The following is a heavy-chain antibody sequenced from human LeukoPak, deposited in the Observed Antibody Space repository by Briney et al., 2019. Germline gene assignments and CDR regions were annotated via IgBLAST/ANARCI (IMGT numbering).Heavy chain of an antibody. Sequence: GESLKISCKGSGYSFTSYCIGWVRQMPGKCLEWMGIIYPGDSDTRYSPSFQGQVTISADKSISTAYLQWSSLKASDTAMYYCARQAGDLVPAALPGWFDPWGQGTLVTVSS. CDR2: IYPGDSDT. CDR3: ARQAGDLVPAALPGWFDP. V-gene: IGHV5-51*01. D-gene: IGHD2-2*01. CDR1: GYSFTSYC. J-gene: IGHJ5*02.